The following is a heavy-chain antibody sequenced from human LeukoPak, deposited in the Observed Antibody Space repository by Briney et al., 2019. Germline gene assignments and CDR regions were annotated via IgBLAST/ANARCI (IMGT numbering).Heavy chain of an antibody. CDR3: ARGDIFANGFDP. CDR2: IYTSGST. V-gene: IGHV4-4*07. Sequence: SETLSLTCTVTGCSISSYYWSWIRQPAGKGLEWIGRIYTSGSTNYNPSLKGRVTMSGDTSKNQFSLKLSSVTAADTAVYYCARGDIFANGFDPWGQGTLVTVSS. J-gene: IGHJ5*02. D-gene: IGHD3-9*01. CDR1: GCSISSYY.